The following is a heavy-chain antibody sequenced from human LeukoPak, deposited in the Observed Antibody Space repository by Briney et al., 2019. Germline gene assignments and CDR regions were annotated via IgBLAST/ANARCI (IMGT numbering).Heavy chain of an antibody. V-gene: IGHV4-59*01. J-gene: IGHJ4*02. D-gene: IGHD3-22*01. CDR1: GGSISSYY. CDR3: AGGGAYYYDSSAPY. Sequence: SETLSLTCTVSGGSISSYYWSWIRQPPGKGLGWIGYIYYSGSTNYNPSLKSRVAISVDTSKNQFSLKLSSVTAADTAVYYCAGGGAYYYDSSAPYWGQGTLVTVSS. CDR2: IYYSGST.